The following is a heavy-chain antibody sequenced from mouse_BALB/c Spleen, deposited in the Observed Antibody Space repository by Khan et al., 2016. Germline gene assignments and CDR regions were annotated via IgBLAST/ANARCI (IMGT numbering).Heavy chain of an antibody. CDR1: GFNIKDTY. CDR3: ARSPYEYDVGFAY. CDR2: IDPANGNT. D-gene: IGHD2-4*01. V-gene: IGHV14-3*02. Sequence: VQLQQSGAELVKPGASVKLSCTASGFNIKDTYMHWVKQRPEQGLEWIGRIDPANGNTKYDPNFQGKATITADTSSNTAYLQLSSLTSEDAADYYYARSPYEYDVGFAYWGQGTLVTVSA. J-gene: IGHJ3*01.